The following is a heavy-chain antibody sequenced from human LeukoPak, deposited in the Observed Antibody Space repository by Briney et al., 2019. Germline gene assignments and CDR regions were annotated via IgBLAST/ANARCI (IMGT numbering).Heavy chain of an antibody. CDR2: VYYTGGT. J-gene: IGHJ4*02. Sequence: PSETLSLTCTVSGGSITSSNSYWGWIRQPPGKGLEWIGNVYYTGGTYYNPSLKSRVTISVDTSKNQCSLKLSSVTAADTAIYYCWRGLSSSSHDYWGQGTLVTVSS. D-gene: IGHD6-6*01. CDR3: WRGLSSSSHDY. CDR1: GGSITSSNSY. V-gene: IGHV4-39*07.